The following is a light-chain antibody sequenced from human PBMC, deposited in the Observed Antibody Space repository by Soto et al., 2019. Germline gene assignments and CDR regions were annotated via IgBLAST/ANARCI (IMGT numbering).Light chain of an antibody. CDR1: QSVSSSY. CDR3: QQYGSSYSWT. Sequence: EHVLTQSPGTLSLSPGARATLSCRACQSVSSSYLAWYQQKPGQAPRLTIYGASRRATGIPDRFSGSVSGTDFTLTIGRLGAEFFALYYCQQYGSSYSWTFGPGTMVDIK. V-gene: IGKV3-20*01. CDR2: GAS. J-gene: IGKJ1*01.